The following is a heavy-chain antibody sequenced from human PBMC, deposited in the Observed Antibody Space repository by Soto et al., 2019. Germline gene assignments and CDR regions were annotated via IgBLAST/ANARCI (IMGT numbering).Heavy chain of an antibody. CDR2: IWYDGSNK. D-gene: IGHD6-6*01. J-gene: IGHJ2*01. CDR1: GFTFSSYG. CDR3: ASDIAAETPDWYFDL. Sequence: PGGSLRLSCAASGFTFSSYGMHWVRQAPGKGLEWVAVIWYDGSNKYYADSVKGRFTISRDNSKNTLYLQMNSLRAEDTAVYYCASDIAAETPDWYFDLWGRGTLVTVSS. V-gene: IGHV3-33*01.